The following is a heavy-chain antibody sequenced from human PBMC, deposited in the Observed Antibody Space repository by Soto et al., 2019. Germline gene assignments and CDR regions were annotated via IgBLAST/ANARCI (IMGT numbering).Heavy chain of an antibody. D-gene: IGHD4-17*01. J-gene: IGHJ3*02. V-gene: IGHV3-49*04. CDR2: IRSKAYGGTT. CDR3: TSYDYGDLHRVNAFDI. CDR1: GFTFGDYA. Sequence: EVQLVESGGGLVQPGRSLRLSCTASGFTFGDYAMSWVRQAPGKGLEWVGFIRSKAYGGTTEYAASVKGRFTISRDDSKSIAYLQMNSLKTEDTAVYYCTSYDYGDLHRVNAFDIWGQGTMVTVSS.